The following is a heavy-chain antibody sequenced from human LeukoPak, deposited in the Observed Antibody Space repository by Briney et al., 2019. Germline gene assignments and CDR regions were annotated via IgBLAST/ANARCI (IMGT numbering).Heavy chain of an antibody. D-gene: IGHD3-10*01. CDR2: INPNSGGT. CDR3: ARAVITMVRGVIGY. CDR1: GYTFTGYY. V-gene: IGHV1-2*02. Sequence: ASVKVSCKASGYTFTGYYMHWVRQAPGQGLEWMGWINPNSGGTNYAQNFQGRVTMTRDTSISTAYMELSRLRSDDTAVYYCARAVITMVRGVIGYWGQGTLVTVSS. J-gene: IGHJ4*02.